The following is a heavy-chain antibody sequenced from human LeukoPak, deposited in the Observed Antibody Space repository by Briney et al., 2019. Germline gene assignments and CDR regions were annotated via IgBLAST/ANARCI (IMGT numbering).Heavy chain of an antibody. CDR1: GYTFTSYY. CDR2: IYPSGGST. V-gene: IGHV1-46*01. Sequence: ASVKVSCKASGYTFTSYYMHWVRQAPGQGLEWMGIIYPSGGSTSYAQKFQGRVTMTRDTSTSTVYMELSSLRSEDTAVYYCARGHYYYDSSGYYYFGYWGQGTLVTVSS. D-gene: IGHD3-22*01. CDR3: ARGHYYYDSSGYYYFGY. J-gene: IGHJ4*02.